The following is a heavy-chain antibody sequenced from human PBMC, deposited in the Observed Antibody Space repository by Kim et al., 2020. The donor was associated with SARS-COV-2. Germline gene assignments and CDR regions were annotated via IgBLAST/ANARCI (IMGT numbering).Heavy chain of an antibody. J-gene: IGHJ6*02. CDR3: AKRLDV. Sequence: GGSLRLSCVISGLTYSTNAMTWVRQAPGKGLEWVSVITASGDNTYYTDSVKGRFTISRDNSRNTVYLQMNSLRAEDTAVYYCAKRLDVWGQGTPGIVSS. CDR1: GLTYSTNA. V-gene: IGHV3-23*01. CDR2: ITASGDNT.